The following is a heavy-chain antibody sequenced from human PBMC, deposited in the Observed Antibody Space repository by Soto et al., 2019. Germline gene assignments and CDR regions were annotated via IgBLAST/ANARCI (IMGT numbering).Heavy chain of an antibody. J-gene: IGHJ4*02. CDR1: GYTFTSFQ. Sequence: ASVKVSCKTSGYTFTSFQMHWVRQAPGQGLEWVGIINPENGRTSYAQNFQGRVTMTSDTSTRTIYMELSSLRSEDTAVYYCANCRLPAIPAAADYWGQGTLVTVS. D-gene: IGHD2-2*01. V-gene: IGHV1-46*01. CDR2: INPENGRT. CDR3: ANCRLPAIPAAADY.